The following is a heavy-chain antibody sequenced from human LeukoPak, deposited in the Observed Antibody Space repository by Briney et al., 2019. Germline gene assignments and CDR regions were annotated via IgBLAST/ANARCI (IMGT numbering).Heavy chain of an antibody. CDR1: GFTFSTYA. V-gene: IGHV3-23*01. CDR3: AKPPPDSSSWLFDY. D-gene: IGHD6-13*01. CDR2: ISDNGGST. J-gene: IGHJ4*02. Sequence: GGSLRLSCAASGFTFSTYAMSWVRQAPGKGLEWVSTISDNGGSTYYADSVKGRFTISRDISKNTLYLQMNSLRVDDTAVYYCAKPPPDSSSWLFDYWGQGTLVTVSS.